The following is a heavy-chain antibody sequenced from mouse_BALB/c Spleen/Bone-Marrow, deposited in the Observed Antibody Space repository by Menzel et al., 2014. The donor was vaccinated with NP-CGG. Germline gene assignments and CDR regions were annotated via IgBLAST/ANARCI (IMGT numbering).Heavy chain of an antibody. CDR3: ARGENYGYDGFAY. CDR2: IHYSGST. Sequence: EVQLQESGPDLVKPSQSLSLTCTVTGYSITSASYNHWIRQFPGNKLEWMGYIHYSGSTNYNPSLKSRISITRDTSKNQFFLQLISVTTEDTATYYCARGENYGYDGFAYWGQGTLVTVSA. V-gene: IGHV3-1*02. D-gene: IGHD2-2*01. CDR1: GYSITSASYN. J-gene: IGHJ3*01.